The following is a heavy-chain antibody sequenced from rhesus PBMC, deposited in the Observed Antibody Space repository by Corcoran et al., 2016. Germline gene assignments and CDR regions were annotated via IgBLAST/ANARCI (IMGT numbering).Heavy chain of an antibody. J-gene: IGHJ4*01. Sequence: QVQLVQSGAEVKTPGSSVKVSCKASGYTFTDYYMHWVRKDPGQGLEWMGEINPRTGDTNYAQKFQGRVTMTRDTSTSTAYMELNSLRSEDTAVYYCERVGWLVYWGQGVLVTVSS. CDR3: ERVGWLVY. CDR1: GYTFTDYY. V-gene: IGHV1-138*01. CDR2: INPRTGDT. D-gene: IGHD2-21*01.